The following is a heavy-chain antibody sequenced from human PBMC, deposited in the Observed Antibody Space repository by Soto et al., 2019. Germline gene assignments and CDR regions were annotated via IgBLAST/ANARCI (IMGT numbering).Heavy chain of an antibody. CDR1: GFTFSSYA. V-gene: IGHV3-23*01. J-gene: IGHJ4*02. CDR3: AKDGGSVCSGGTCYFQAPDY. Sequence: EVQLLESGGGLGQHGGSLRLSCAASGFTFSSYAMSWVRQAPGKGLEWVSGIDGSGRNTYYADSVKGRFTISRDNSKNTLSVQMDSLRVEDTALYYCAKDGGSVCSGGTCYFQAPDYWGQGTLATVSS. CDR2: IDGSGRNT. D-gene: IGHD2-15*01.